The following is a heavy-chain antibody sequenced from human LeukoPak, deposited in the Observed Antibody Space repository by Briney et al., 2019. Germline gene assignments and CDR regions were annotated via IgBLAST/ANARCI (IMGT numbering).Heavy chain of an antibody. CDR2: IRSDGSDA. CDR3: ARELREHGVFDI. V-gene: IGHV3-74*01. Sequence: GGSLRLSCAASGFRFSETWMHWVRQAPGKGLVWVSRIRSDGSDARYAESVKGRFTIYRDNSKSTVYLQMNSLRVEDTAVYYCARELREHGVFDIWGQGIMVTVSS. CDR1: GFRFSETW. J-gene: IGHJ3*02. D-gene: IGHD1-26*01.